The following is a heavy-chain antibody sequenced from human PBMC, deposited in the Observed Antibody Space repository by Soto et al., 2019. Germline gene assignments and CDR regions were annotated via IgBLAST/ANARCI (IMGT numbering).Heavy chain of an antibody. D-gene: IGHD3-22*01. CDR1: GFTSSSYW. Sequence: PGGSLILSCAASGFTSSSYWIHWVRQAPGKGLVWVSRISNDGSSTNYADSVKGRFTISRDNAKNTVYLQMNSLRAEDTAVYYCARDTYYYDSSDHFSADAFDIWGQGTMVTVSS. CDR2: ISNDGSST. CDR3: ARDTYYYDSSDHFSADAFDI. V-gene: IGHV3-74*01. J-gene: IGHJ3*02.